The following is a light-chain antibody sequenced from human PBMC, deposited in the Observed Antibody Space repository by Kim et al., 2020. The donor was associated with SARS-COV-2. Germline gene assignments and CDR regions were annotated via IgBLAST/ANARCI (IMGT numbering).Light chain of an antibody. V-gene: IGKV3-20*01. CDR1: QSVSSNY. CDR2: GAS. Sequence: SAGQRATLSGRASQSVSSNYLAGYQQKPGQAPRLLIYGASSRATGIPDRFSGSGSGTDFTLTISRLEPEDFAVYYCQQYGGSPETFGQGTKVDIK. J-gene: IGKJ1*01. CDR3: QQYGGSPET.